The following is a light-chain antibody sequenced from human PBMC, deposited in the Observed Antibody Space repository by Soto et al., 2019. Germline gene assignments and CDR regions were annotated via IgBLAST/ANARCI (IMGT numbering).Light chain of an antibody. CDR3: QQYGNAPFT. CDR2: DTS. V-gene: IGKV3-20*01. Sequence: FTPGPVTLSLSPGARAFLPCRASQSVSSSYLAWYQQKPGQAPRLLIYDTSTRATGIPARFSGSGSGTEFTLTISSLQSEDFAVYYCQQYGNAPFTFGPGTKVDIK. CDR1: QSVSSSY. J-gene: IGKJ3*01.